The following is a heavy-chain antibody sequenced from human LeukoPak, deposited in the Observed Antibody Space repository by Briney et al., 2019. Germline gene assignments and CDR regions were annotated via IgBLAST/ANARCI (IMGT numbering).Heavy chain of an antibody. V-gene: IGHV4-39*01. D-gene: IGHD3-3*01. J-gene: IGHJ4*01. CDR2: IYYSGIT. CDR3: AVDFGSHRVVY. CDR1: GGSIISNSYY. Sequence: SETLSLTCTVSGGSIISNSYYWGWIRQPPGKGLEWIGNIYYSGITYYNPSLKSRVTISLDTSENQYSLRLSSVTAADTAVYYCAVDFGSHRVVYWGQGSLVTVSS.